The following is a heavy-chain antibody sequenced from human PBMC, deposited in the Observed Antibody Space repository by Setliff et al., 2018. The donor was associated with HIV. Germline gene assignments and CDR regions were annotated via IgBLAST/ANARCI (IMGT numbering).Heavy chain of an antibody. D-gene: IGHD1-26*01. CDR2: ISSSSSYI. V-gene: IGHV3-21*01. J-gene: IGHJ3*02. CDR3: ARDRVGATKAFDI. Sequence: PGESLRLSCAASGFTFSSYSMNWVRQAPGKGLEWVSSISSSSSYIYYADSVKGRFTISRDNAKNSRYLQMNSLRAEDTAVYYCARDRVGATKAFDIWGQGTMFTVSS. CDR1: GFTFSSYS.